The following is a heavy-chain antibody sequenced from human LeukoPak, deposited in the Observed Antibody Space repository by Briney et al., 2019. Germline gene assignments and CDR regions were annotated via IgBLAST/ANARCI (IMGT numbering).Heavy chain of an antibody. CDR3: ARTLDLYGAVDY. CDR1: GYTFTSYG. CDR2: ISAYNGNT. J-gene: IGHJ4*02. Sequence: GASVKVSCKASGYTFTSYGISWVRQAPGQGLEWMGWISAYNGNTNYAQKLQGRVTMTRDTSTSTVYMELSSLRSEDTAVYYCARTLDLYGAVDYWGQGTLVTVSS. V-gene: IGHV1-18*01. D-gene: IGHD4-17*01.